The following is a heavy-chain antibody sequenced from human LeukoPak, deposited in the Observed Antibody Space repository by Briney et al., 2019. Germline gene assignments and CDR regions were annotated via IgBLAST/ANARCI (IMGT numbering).Heavy chain of an antibody. Sequence: PSETLSLTCTVSGGSISSGSYYWSWIRQPPGKGLEWIGRIYSASTNYNPSLKSRVTISVDTSKNQFSLKLSSVTAADTAVYYCARTVYSTSPGDYWGQGTLVTVSS. CDR3: ARTVYSTSPGDY. D-gene: IGHD2-2*01. CDR2: IYSAST. J-gene: IGHJ4*02. CDR1: GGSISSGSYY. V-gene: IGHV4-61*02.